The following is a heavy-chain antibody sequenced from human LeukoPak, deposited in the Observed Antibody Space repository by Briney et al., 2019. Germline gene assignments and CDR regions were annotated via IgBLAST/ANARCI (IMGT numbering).Heavy chain of an antibody. D-gene: IGHD3-22*01. CDR2: IKQDGSEK. Sequence: PGGSLRLSCAASGFTFSSYWMSWVRQAPGKGLEWVANIKQDGSEKNYVDSVKGRFTISRDNARNSLYLQMNSLRAEDTAIYYCATDEGAYYDSSGPFAGDYWAQSTVVSVST. CDR1: GFTFSSYW. CDR3: ATDEGAYYDSSGPFAGDY. V-gene: IGHV3-7*01. J-gene: IGHJ4*02.